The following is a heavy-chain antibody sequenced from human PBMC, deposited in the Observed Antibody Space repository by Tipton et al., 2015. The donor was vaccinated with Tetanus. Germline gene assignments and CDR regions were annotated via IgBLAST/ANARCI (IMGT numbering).Heavy chain of an antibody. V-gene: IGHV3-23*01. D-gene: IGHD2-15*01. CDR2: ISGSGGST. CDR3: AREADCSGGSCYSGDFDY. CDR1: GFTFSSYA. Sequence: SLRLSCAASGFTFSSYAMSWVRQAPGKGLEWVSAISGSGGSTYYADSVKGRFTISRDNSKNTLYLQMNSLRAEDTAVYYCAREADCSGGSCYSGDFDYWGQGTLVTVSS. J-gene: IGHJ4*02.